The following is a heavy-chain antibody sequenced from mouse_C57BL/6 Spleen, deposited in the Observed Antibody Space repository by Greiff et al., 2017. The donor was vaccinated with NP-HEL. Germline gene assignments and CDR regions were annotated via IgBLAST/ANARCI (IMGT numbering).Heavy chain of an antibody. V-gene: IGHV5-17*01. Sequence: EVMLVESGGGLVKPGGSLNLSCAASGFTFSDYGMHWVRQAPEKGLEWVAYISSGSSTIYYADTVKGRFTISRDNAKNTLFLQMTSLRSEDTAMYYCARNWGVDYWGQGTTLTVSS. CDR3: ARNWGVDY. CDR2: ISSGSSTI. J-gene: IGHJ2*01. CDR1: GFTFSDYG. D-gene: IGHD4-1*01.